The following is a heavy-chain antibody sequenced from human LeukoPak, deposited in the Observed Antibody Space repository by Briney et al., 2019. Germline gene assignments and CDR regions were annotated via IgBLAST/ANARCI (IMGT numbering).Heavy chain of an antibody. CDR1: GYTFTSYG. V-gene: IGHV1-18*01. D-gene: IGHD2-2*01. Sequence: ASVKVSCKASGYTFTSYGISWVRQAPGQGLEWMGWISAYNGNTNYAQKLQGRVTMTTDTSPSTAYMELRSLRSDDTAVYYCARPIVVVPAAIPLGMDVWGQGTTVTVSS. J-gene: IGHJ6*02. CDR3: ARPIVVVPAAIPLGMDV. CDR2: ISAYNGNT.